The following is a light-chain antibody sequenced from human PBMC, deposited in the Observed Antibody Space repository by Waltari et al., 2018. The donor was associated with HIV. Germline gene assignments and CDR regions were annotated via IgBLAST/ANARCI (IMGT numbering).Light chain of an antibody. V-gene: IGKV1-12*02. J-gene: IGKJ4*01. CDR2: AAS. Sequence: DIQMTQSPSFVSASVGDKVSITCRASQGIKNWLTWYQQKPGEAPKLLIFAASRLQSGVPSRFNGSGSGTDFTLTITSLQPEDSATYYCQQSNTFPSFTFGGGTKVVIK. CDR3: QQSNTFPSFT. CDR1: QGIKNW.